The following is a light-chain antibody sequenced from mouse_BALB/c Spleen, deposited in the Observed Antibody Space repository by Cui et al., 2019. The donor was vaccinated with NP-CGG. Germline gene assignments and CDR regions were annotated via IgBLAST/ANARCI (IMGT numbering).Light chain of an antibody. V-gene: IGLV1*01. CDR1: TGAFTTRND. Sequence: QSVVSQGSALTTPPGETVTLTFRESTGAFTTRNDANWLQEKPDHLFTGLMGGTNNGAPGVPARFSGSLIGDKAAITTAGAQTEDEAIYFCALWYNNWVFGGGTKLTVL. CDR3: ALWYNNWV. J-gene: IGLJ1*01. CDR2: GTN.